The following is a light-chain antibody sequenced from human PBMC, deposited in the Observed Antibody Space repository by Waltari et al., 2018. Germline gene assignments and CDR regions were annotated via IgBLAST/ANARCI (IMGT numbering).Light chain of an antibody. J-gene: IGKJ2*01. CDR2: VAS. CDR1: QSVSSN. CDR3: LQYNNWPPYT. V-gene: IGKV3-15*01. Sequence: EIVMTQSPATLSVSPGERATLSCRASQSVSSNLAWYQQKPGQAPRLLIYVASARASGISARFSGSGSGTEFTLTISSLQSEDFAVYYCLQYNNWPPYTFGQGTKLEI.